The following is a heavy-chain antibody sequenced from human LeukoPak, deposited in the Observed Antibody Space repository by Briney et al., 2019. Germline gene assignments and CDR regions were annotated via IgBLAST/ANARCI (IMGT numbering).Heavy chain of an antibody. D-gene: IGHD5-24*01. V-gene: IGHV4-34*01. CDR2: INHSRST. J-gene: IGHJ3*02. CDR1: GGSFSGYY. CDR3: ARLRRDGYNLDAFDI. Sequence: PSETLSLTCAVYGGSFSGYYWSWIRQPPGKGLEWIGEINHSRSTNYNPSLKSRVTISVDTSKNQFSLKLSSVTAADTAVYYCARLRRDGYNLDAFDIWGQGTMVTVSS.